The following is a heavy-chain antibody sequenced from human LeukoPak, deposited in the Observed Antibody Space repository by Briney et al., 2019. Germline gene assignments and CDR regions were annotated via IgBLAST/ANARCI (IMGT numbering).Heavy chain of an antibody. CDR1: GGSISSGGYY. Sequence: SETLSLTCTVSGGSISSGGYYWSWIRQPPGKGLEWIGYIYHSGSTYYNPSLKSRVTISVDRSKNQFSLKLSSVTAADTAVYYCARVVVPAAPNYYYYMDVWGKGTTVTVSS. CDR2: IYHSGST. D-gene: IGHD2-2*01. V-gene: IGHV4-30-2*01. J-gene: IGHJ6*03. CDR3: ARVVVPAAPNYYYYMDV.